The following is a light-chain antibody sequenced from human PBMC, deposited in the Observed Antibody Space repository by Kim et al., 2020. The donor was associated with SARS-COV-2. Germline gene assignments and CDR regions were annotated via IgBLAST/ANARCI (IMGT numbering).Light chain of an antibody. CDR2: AVS. V-gene: IGKV1-5*01. Sequence: TRAASVGYTVTITGRASQSITSGLAWYQQKPGKAPKLLIYAVSSLDSGVPSRFSGSGSGTQFTLTISSLQPDDFATYYCQQHNGYFGGGTKVDIK. CDR3: QQHNGY. CDR1: QSITSG. J-gene: IGKJ4*01.